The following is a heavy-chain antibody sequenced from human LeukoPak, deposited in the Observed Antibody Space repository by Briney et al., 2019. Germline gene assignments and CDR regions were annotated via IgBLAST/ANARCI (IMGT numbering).Heavy chain of an antibody. Sequence: GGSLRLSCAASGLTFSSYAMSWVRQAPGKGLEWVSAISGSGGSTYYADSVKGRFTISRDNSKNTLYLQMNSLRAEDTAVYYCAKVPHYYYDSSGYYSDYWGQGTLVTVSS. CDR1: GLTFSSYA. J-gene: IGHJ4*02. V-gene: IGHV3-23*01. CDR3: AKVPHYYYDSSGYYSDY. D-gene: IGHD3-22*01. CDR2: ISGSGGST.